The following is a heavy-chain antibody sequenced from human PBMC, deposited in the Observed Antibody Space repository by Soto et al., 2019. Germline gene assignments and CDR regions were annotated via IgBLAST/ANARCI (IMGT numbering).Heavy chain of an antibody. Sequence: EVQLVESGGGLVQPGGSLRLSCEAFGLTFSSYSMKWVRQVQGKGLEWISYISGSSSNMYYADPVKGRFTISRDNAKNSLYLEMNSLRAEDTAVYYCARRGFEKPDVWGQGTTVTVSS. J-gene: IGHJ6*02. CDR2: ISGSSSNM. CDR1: GLTFSSYS. CDR3: ARRGFEKPDV. V-gene: IGHV3-48*01.